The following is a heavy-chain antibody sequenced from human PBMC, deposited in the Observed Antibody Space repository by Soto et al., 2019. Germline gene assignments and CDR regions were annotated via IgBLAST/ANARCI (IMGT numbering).Heavy chain of an antibody. CDR1: GGCISSRGYY. D-gene: IGHD3-10*01. CDR2: ISYSGTT. V-gene: IGHV4-31*03. J-gene: IGHJ3*01. Sequence: QVQLQESGPGLVKPSQTLSLTCTVSGGCISSRGYYWDWIRQHPGEGLEWIGYISYSGTTNYNPSLKSRVTISVDTSNNQLSLKLSSVTAADTAVYYCARDHGPRGAFDFWGQGTMVTVSS. CDR3: ARDHGPRGAFDF.